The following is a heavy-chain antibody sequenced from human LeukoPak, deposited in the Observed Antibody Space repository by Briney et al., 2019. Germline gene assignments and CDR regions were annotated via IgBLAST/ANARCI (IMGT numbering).Heavy chain of an antibody. V-gene: IGHV3-74*01. J-gene: IGHJ6*03. CDR2: INTDGSRT. D-gene: IGHD3-16*01. CDR1: GFTFSSYW. Sequence: PGGSLRLSCAASGFTFSSYWMHWVRQAPGKGLVWVSRINTDGSRTSYADSVKGRFTISRDNAKNTLYLQMNSLRAEDTAVYYCTTADYEYYYMDVWGKGTTVTVSS. CDR3: TTADYEYYYMDV.